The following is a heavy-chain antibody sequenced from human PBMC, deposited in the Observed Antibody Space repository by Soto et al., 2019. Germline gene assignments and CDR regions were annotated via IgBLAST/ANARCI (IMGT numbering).Heavy chain of an antibody. CDR2: IDPSDSYT. V-gene: IGHV5-10-1*01. J-gene: IGHJ3*02. Sequence: PGESLKISCKGFGYSFTSYWISWVRQMPGKGLEWMGRIDPSDSYTNYSPSFQGHVTISADRSISTAYLQWSSLKASDTAMYYCAVTAESDIVIMVYAGPALPDAFDIWGQGTMVTVSS. D-gene: IGHD2-8*01. CDR3: AVTAESDIVIMVYAGPALPDAFDI. CDR1: GYSFTSYW.